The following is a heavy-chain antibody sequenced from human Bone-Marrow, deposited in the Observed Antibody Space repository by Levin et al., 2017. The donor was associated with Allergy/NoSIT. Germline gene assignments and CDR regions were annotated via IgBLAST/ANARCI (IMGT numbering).Heavy chain of an antibody. V-gene: IGHV4-31*03. CDR2: IYYSGST. D-gene: IGHD1-26*01. CDR1: GGSISSGGYY. CDR3: ARSGSGSYYSALGY. Sequence: SQTLSLTCTVSGGSISSGGYYWSWIRQHPGKGLEWIGYIYYSGSTYYNPSLKSRVTISVDTSKNQFSLKLSSVTAADTAVYYCARSGSGSYYSALGYWGQGTLVTVSS. J-gene: IGHJ4*02.